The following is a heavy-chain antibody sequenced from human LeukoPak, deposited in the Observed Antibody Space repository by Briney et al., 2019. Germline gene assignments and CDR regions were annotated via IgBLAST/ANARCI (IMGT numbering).Heavy chain of an antibody. CDR1: GYSFSSYW. CDR2: IDPGDSFT. J-gene: IGHJ4*02. V-gene: IGHV5-10-1*01. Sequence: GESLKISCKGSGYSFSSYWISWVRQMPGKGLEWMGRIDPGDSFTKYRPSLEGRVTISADKSLSTVYLQWSSLKASDTAIYYCARDGGGVSSWGSHWGQGTLVTVSS. D-gene: IGHD2-8*02. CDR3: ARDGGGVSSWGSH.